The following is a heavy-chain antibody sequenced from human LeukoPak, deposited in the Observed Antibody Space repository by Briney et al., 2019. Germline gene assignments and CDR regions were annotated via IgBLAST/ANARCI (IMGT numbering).Heavy chain of an antibody. V-gene: IGHV4-39*07. CDR1: GASITSSGYY. CDR3: ARRPHVPEYYYDSSGYYFDY. Sequence: SETLSLTCTVSGASITSSGYYWGWIRQPPGKGLEWIGTIFHSGSTYYNPSLKSRVTISLDTSRNQFSLKLSSVTAADTAVYYCARRPHVPEYYYDSSGYYFDYWGQGTLVTVSS. D-gene: IGHD3-22*01. J-gene: IGHJ4*02. CDR2: IFHSGST.